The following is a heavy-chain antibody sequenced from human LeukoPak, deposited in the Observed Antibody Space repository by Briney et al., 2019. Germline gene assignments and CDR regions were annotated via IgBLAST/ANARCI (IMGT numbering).Heavy chain of an antibody. Sequence: GGSLRLSCAASGFTFSTYAMSWVRQAPGKRLEWVSSIIGSGGSAYYADSVRGRFTISRDNSKNTLYLQMNSLRAEDTAVYYCANTYYDILTGPPEGVDYWGQGTLVTVSS. D-gene: IGHD3-9*01. CDR2: IIGSGGSA. CDR3: ANTYYDILTGPPEGVDY. V-gene: IGHV3-23*01. CDR1: GFTFSTYA. J-gene: IGHJ4*02.